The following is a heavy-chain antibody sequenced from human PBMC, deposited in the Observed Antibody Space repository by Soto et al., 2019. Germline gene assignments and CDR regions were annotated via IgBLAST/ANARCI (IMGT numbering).Heavy chain of an antibody. D-gene: IGHD1-26*01. J-gene: IGHJ3*02. V-gene: IGHV1-69*06. CDR1: GGTFSSYA. CDR3: ARGKVGATPRDAFDI. Sequence: SVKVSCKASGGTFSSYAISWVRQAPGQGLEWMGGIIPIFGTANYAQKFQGRVTITADKSTSTAYMELSSLRSEDTAVYYCARGKVGATPRDAFDIWGQGTMVSVSS. CDR2: IIPIFGTA.